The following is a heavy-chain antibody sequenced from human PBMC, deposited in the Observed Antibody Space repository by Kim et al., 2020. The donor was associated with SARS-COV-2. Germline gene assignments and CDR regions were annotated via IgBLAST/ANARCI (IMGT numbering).Heavy chain of an antibody. CDR2: IIPILGIA. CDR1: GGTFSSYA. CDR3: ARDSDEYSGSYEGAYYYGM. J-gene: IGHJ6*01. V-gene: IGHV1-69*04. D-gene: IGHD1-26*01. Sequence: SVKVSCKASGGTFSSYAISWVRQAPGQGLEWMGRIIPILGIANYAQKFQGRVTITADKSTSTAYMELSSLRSEDTAVYYCARDSDEYSGSYEGAYYYGM.